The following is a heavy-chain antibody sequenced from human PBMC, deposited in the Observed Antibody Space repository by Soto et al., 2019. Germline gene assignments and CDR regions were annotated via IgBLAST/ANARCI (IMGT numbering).Heavy chain of an antibody. CDR2: LYDVDGT. V-gene: IGHV3-66*01. Sequence: DVQLVESGGGLIQPGGSLRLSCAAFGLTVSGKKYLAWVRQAPGKGLEWLSGLYDVDGTYNADSVKGRFTVSTDSSQSVVYLQMHSLRPDYTAVYYCASWQLQEHAYDIWGLGTAVTVSS. D-gene: IGHD1-1*01. J-gene: IGHJ3*02. CDR1: GLTVSGKKY. CDR3: ASWQLQEHAYDI.